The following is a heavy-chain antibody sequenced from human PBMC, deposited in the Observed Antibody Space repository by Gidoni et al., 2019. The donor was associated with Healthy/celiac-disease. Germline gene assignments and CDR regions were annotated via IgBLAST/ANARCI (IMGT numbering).Heavy chain of an antibody. CDR2: ISSSSSYI. D-gene: IGHD5-12*01. Sequence: EVPLVASGGGLFHPGGSLRLSCSASGFTFSSYSMNWVCQAPGKGLEWVSSISSSSSYIYYADSVKGRFTISRDNAKNSLYLQMNSLRAEDTAVYYCARDLRRDGYNYPDYWGQGTLVTVSS. CDR3: ARDLRRDGYNYPDY. V-gene: IGHV3-21*01. CDR1: GFTFSSYS. J-gene: IGHJ4*02.